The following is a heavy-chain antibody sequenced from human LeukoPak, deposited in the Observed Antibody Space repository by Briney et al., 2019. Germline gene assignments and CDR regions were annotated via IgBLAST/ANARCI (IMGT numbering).Heavy chain of an antibody. CDR1: GYTFTSYA. D-gene: IGHD6-13*01. J-gene: IGHJ5*02. CDR3: ARDQEYQLVQGNWFDP. Sequence: GRSLRLSCAASGYTFTSYAMNWVRQAPGQGLEWMGWINTNTGNPTYAQGFTGRFVFSLDTSVSTAYLQISSLKAEDTAVYYCARDQEYQLVQGNWFDPWGQGTLVTVSS. V-gene: IGHV7-4-1*02. CDR2: INTNTGNP.